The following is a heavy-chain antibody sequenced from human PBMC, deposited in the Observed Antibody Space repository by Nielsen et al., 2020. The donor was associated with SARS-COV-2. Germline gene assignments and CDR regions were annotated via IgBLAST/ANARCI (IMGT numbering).Heavy chain of an antibody. V-gene: IGHV3-23*01. CDR3: ARDLPEYCSGGSCYRQSPDY. Sequence: GGSLRLSCAASGFTFSSYAMSWVRQAPGKGLEWVSAISGSGGSTYYADSVKGRFTISRDNSKNTLYLQMNSLRAEDTAVYYCARDLPEYCSGGSCYRQSPDYWGQGTLVTVSS. CDR2: ISGSGGST. D-gene: IGHD2-15*01. CDR1: GFTFSSYA. J-gene: IGHJ4*02.